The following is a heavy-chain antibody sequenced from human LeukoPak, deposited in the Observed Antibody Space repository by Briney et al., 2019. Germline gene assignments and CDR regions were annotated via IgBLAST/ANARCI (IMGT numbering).Heavy chain of an antibody. CDR2: ISYDGSNK. D-gene: IGHD5-12*01. V-gene: IGHV3-30*04. CDR3: ARDRARVFDY. Sequence: GGSLRLSCAASGFTFSSYAMHWVRQAPGKGLEWVAVISYDGSNKYYADSVKGRFTISRDNSKNTLYLQMNSLRAENTAVYYCARDRARVFDYWGQGTLVTVSS. J-gene: IGHJ4*02. CDR1: GFTFSSYA.